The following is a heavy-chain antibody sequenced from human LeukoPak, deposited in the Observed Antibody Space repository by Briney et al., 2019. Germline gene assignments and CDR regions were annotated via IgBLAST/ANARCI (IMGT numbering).Heavy chain of an antibody. CDR3: ARATYELRGRSWQHWYFDL. V-gene: IGHV4-30-2*01. CDR1: GGSISIGGSS. Sequence: SQTLSLTCAVSGGSISIGGSSWSWIRQPPGKGLEWIGYIYQSGSTYYNPSLKSRVTISVDRSKNQFSLKLSSVTAADTAVYYCARATYELRGRSWQHWYFDLWGRGTLVTVSS. CDR2: IYQSGST. J-gene: IGHJ2*01. D-gene: IGHD6-13*01.